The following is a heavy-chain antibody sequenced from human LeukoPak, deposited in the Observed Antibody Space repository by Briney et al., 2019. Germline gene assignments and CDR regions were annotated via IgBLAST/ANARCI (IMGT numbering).Heavy chain of an antibody. Sequence: SETLSLTCAVYGGSFSGYYWSWIRQPPGKGLEWIGEIKHSGSTNYNPSLKSRVTISVDTSKNQFSLKLSSVTAADTAVYYCARCAVVTASYFDYWGQGTLVTVSS. CDR1: GGSFSGYY. V-gene: IGHV4-34*01. CDR2: IKHSGST. CDR3: ARCAVVTASYFDY. D-gene: IGHD2-21*02. J-gene: IGHJ4*02.